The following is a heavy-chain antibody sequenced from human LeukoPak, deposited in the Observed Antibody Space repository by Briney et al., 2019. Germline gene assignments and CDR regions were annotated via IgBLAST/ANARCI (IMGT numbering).Heavy chain of an antibody. CDR2: MWFGATT. CDR1: GDSVSSSSSY. J-gene: IGHJ4*02. CDR3: ARGRRGSYFQDY. Sequence: SETLSLTCTVSGDSVSSSSSYWGWIRQPPGKGLEWIGSMWFGATTSYDPSLKSRVTISVDPSKNQFSLKLSSVTAADTALYYCARGRRGSYFQDYWGQGTLVTVSS. D-gene: IGHD1-26*01. V-gene: IGHV4-39*07.